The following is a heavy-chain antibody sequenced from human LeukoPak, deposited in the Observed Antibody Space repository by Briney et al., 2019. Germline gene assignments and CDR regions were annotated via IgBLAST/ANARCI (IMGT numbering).Heavy chain of an antibody. D-gene: IGHD3-22*01. J-gene: IGHJ4*02. V-gene: IGHV4-61*02. CDR3: AREGHRGYHFDY. CDR2: IYTSGST. Sequence: SQTLSLTCTVSGGSISSGSYYWSWIRQPAGKGLEWIGRIYTSGSTNYNPSLKSRVTISVDTAKNQFSLKLNSVTAADTAVYYCAREGHRGYHFDYWGQGTPIIVSS. CDR1: GGSISSGSYY.